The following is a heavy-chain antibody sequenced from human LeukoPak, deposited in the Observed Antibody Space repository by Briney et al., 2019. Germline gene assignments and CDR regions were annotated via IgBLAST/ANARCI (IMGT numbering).Heavy chain of an antibody. J-gene: IGHJ4*02. CDR1: GGSISSGDYY. D-gene: IGHD3-3*01. V-gene: IGHV4-30-4*08. Sequence: SETLSLTCTVSGGSISSGDYYWSWIRQPPGKGLEWIGYIYYSGSTYYNPSLKSRVTISVDTSKNQFSLKLSSVTAADTAVYYCARKYYDFWSGPYYFDYWGQGTLVTVSS. CDR2: IYYSGST. CDR3: ARKYYDFWSGPYYFDY.